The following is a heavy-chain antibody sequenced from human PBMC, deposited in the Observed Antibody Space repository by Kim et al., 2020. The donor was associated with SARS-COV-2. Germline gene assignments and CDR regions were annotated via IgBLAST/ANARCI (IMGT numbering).Heavy chain of an antibody. V-gene: IGHV4-39*01. J-gene: IGHJ3*02. CDR1: GGSISSSSYY. CDR3: ARQGIAAPHDAFDI. CDR2: IYYSRSN. Sequence: SETLSLTCTVSGGSISSSSYYWGWNRQPQGKGREWIGSIYYSRSNYYNPSLKSRVTISVDTSKNQFSLKLSSVTAADTAVYYCARQGIAAPHDAFDIWGQGTMVTVSS. D-gene: IGHD6-6*01.